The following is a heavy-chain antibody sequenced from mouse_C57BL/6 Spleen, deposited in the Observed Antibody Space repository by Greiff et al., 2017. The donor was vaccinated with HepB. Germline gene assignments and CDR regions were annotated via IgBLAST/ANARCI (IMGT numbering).Heavy chain of an antibody. V-gene: IGHV2-2*01. CDR1: GFSLTSYG. D-gene: IGHD1-1*01. Sequence: VKLQESGPGLVQPSQSLSITCTVSGFSLTSYGVHWVRQSPGKGLEWLGVIWSGGSTDYNAAFISRLSISKDNSKSQVFFKMNSLQADDTAIYYCARNYGSSWAWFAYWGQGTLVTVSA. CDR2: IWSGGST. J-gene: IGHJ3*01. CDR3: ARNYGSSWAWFAY.